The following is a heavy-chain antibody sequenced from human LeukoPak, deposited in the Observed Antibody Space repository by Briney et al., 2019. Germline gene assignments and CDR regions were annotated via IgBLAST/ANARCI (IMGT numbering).Heavy chain of an antibody. CDR2: IRSKAYGGTT. Sequence: GGSLRLSCTASGFTFGDYGMSWVRQAPGKGLEWVGFIRSKAYGGTTEYAASVKGIFTISRADSKSIAYLQMNSLKTEDTGVYYCTREVGLTIFGVAYYYMDVWGKGTTVTVSS. V-gene: IGHV3-49*04. CDR3: TREVGLTIFGVAYYYMDV. J-gene: IGHJ6*03. CDR1: GFTFGDYG. D-gene: IGHD3-3*01.